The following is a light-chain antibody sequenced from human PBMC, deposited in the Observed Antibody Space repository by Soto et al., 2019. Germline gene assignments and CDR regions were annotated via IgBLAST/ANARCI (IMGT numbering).Light chain of an antibody. CDR1: QSVLYSSNNKNY. J-gene: IGKJ1*01. CDR3: QQYYSTPRT. V-gene: IGKV4-1*01. CDR2: WAS. Sequence: DIVMTQSPDSVTASLGERATINCKSSQSVLYSSNNKNYLDWYQQKPGQPPNLLIYWASTRESGVPDRFSGSGSGTNFTLTISSLLAEDVAVYFCQQYYSTPRTFGQGTRVEIK.